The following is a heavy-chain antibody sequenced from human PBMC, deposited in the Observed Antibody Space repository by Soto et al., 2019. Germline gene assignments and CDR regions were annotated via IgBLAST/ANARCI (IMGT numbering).Heavy chain of an antibody. V-gene: IGHV3-23*01. J-gene: IGHJ3*02. CDR1: GFTFSSYA. Sequence: GGSLRLSCAASGFTFSSYAMSWVRQAPGKGLEWVSAISGSGGSTYYADSVKGRFTISRDNSKNTLYLQMNSLRAEDTAVYYCAKVSRTGSYYDILTGPGSGAFDIWGQGTMVTVSS. CDR3: AKVSRTGSYYDILTGPGSGAFDI. CDR2: ISGSGGST. D-gene: IGHD3-9*01.